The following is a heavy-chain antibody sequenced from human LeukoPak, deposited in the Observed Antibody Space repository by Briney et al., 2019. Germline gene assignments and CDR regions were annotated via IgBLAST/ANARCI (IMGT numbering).Heavy chain of an antibody. CDR1: GYTFTSSG. CDR3: AREPYDILTGPDSPYYYYGMDV. V-gene: IGHV1-18*01. D-gene: IGHD3-9*01. J-gene: IGHJ6*02. Sequence: ASVKVSCKASGYTFTSSGISWVRQAPGQGLEWMGWISAYSGNTNYAQKLQGRVTMTTDTSTSTAYMELRSLRSDDTAVYYCAREPYDILTGPDSPYYYYGMDVWGQGTTVTVSS. CDR2: ISAYSGNT.